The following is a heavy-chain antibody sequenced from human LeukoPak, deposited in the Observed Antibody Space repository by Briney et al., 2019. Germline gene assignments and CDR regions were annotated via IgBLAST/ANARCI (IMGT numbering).Heavy chain of an antibody. CDR1: GFTFSSYA. J-gene: IGHJ3*02. D-gene: IGHD5-24*01. CDR2: IKQDGREK. CDR3: ARDTARWTGAFDI. V-gene: IGHV3-7*03. Sequence: PGGSLRLSCAASGFTFSSYAMHWVRQAPGKGLEWVANIKQDGREKYYVDSVKGRFTISRDNAKKSLYLEMNSLRAEDKAVYYCARDTARWTGAFDIWGQGTMVTVSS.